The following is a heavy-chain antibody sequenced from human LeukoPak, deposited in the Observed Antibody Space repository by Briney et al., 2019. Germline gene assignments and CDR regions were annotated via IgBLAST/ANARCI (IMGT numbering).Heavy chain of an antibody. Sequence: PGGSLRLSCAASGFTFSSYGMHWVRQAPGKGLEWVAVISYDGSNKYYADSVKGRFTISRDNSKNTLYLQMNSLRAEDTAVYYCAREDRDAFDIWGQGTVVTVSS. CDR3: AREDRDAFDI. CDR2: ISYDGSNK. J-gene: IGHJ3*02. V-gene: IGHV3-30*03. CDR1: GFTFSSYG.